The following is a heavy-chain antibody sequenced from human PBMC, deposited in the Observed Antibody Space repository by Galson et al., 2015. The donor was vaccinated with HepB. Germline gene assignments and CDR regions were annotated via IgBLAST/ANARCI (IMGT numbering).Heavy chain of an antibody. J-gene: IGHJ6*02. D-gene: IGHD3-10*01. Sequence: SLRLSCAASGFTFSSYAMSWVRQAPGKGLEWVSAISGSGGSTYYADSVKGRFTISRDNSKNTLYLQMNSLRAEDTAVYYCAKHSSVTMVRGVIIIPAWMDVWGQGTTVTVSS. CDR2: ISGSGGST. V-gene: IGHV3-23*01. CDR1: GFTFSSYA. CDR3: AKHSSVTMVRGVIIIPAWMDV.